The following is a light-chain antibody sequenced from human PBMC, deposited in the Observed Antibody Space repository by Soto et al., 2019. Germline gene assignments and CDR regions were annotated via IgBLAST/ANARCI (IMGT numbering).Light chain of an antibody. J-gene: IGLJ3*02. CDR1: RSNIGAGYD. CDR3: QSYDSSLSGAWV. Sequence: QSVLTQPPSVSGAPGQRVTISCTGSRSNIGAGYDVHWYQQLPGTAPKLLIYGNSNRPSGVPDRFSGSKSGTSASLAITGLQAADEADYYCQSYDSSLSGAWVFGGGTKLTVL. CDR2: GNS. V-gene: IGLV1-40*01.